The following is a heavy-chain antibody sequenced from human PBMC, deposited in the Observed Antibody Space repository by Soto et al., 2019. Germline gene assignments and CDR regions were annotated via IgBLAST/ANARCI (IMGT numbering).Heavy chain of an antibody. CDR2: IIPIFGTA. D-gene: IGHD3-16*02. CDR1: GGTFSSYA. V-gene: IGHV1-69*13. J-gene: IGHJ4*02. Sequence: SVKVSCKASGGTFSSYAISWVRQAPGQGLEWMGGIIPIFGTANYAQKFQGRVTITADESTSTAYMELSSLRSEDTAVYYCARVMITFGGVIGPFDYWGQGTLVTVSS. CDR3: ARVMITFGGVIGPFDY.